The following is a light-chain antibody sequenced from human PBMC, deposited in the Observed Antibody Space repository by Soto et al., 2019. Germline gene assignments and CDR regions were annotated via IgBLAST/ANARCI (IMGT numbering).Light chain of an antibody. V-gene: IGKV1-27*01. CDR2: AAS. CDR3: QKYTSAPFT. CDR1: QGISNY. Sequence: DIQMTQSPSSLSASVGDRVTITCRASQGISNYLAWYQQKPGKVPKLLIYAASTLQSGVPSRFSGSGSWTEFTLTISRLQPEDVAIYYCQKYTSAPFTFGPGTKVDIK. J-gene: IGKJ3*01.